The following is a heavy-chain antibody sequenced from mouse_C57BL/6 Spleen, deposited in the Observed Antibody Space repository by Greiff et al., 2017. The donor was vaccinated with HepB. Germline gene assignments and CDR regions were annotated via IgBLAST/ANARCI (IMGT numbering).Heavy chain of an antibody. CDR3: AVIATVPHYYAMDY. CDR1: GFNIKNTY. Sequence: EVQLKESVAELVRPGASVKLSCTASGFNIKNTYMHWVKQRPEQGLEWIGRIDPANGNTKYAPKFQGKATITADTSSNTAYLQLSSLTSEDTAIYYCAVIATVPHYYAMDYWGQGTSVTVSS. J-gene: IGHJ4*01. V-gene: IGHV14-3*01. D-gene: IGHD1-1*01. CDR2: IDPANGNT.